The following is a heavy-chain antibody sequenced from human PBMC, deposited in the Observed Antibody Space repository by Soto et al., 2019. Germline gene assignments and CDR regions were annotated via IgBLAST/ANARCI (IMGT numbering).Heavy chain of an antibody. Sequence: XGSLRLSFSVSGVSFSSYAIHWVRQAPGKGLQYVSSISSDERSTYYADSVKGRFTISRDNSKNTLYLQMSSLRAEDTAVYYCVKDRWVDYWGQGSLVTVSS. V-gene: IGHV3-64D*06. J-gene: IGHJ4*02. D-gene: IGHD1-26*01. CDR2: ISSDERST. CDR3: VKDRWVDY. CDR1: GVSFSSYA.